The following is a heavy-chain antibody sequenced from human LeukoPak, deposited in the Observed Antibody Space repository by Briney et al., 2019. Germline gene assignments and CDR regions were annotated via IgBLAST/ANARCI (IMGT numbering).Heavy chain of an antibody. Sequence: GGSLRLSCAASGFTFSSYAMSWVRQAPGKGLEWVSAISGSGGSTYYADSVKGRFTITRDNSKNTLYLQMNSLRAEDTAVYYCAALSTGTTLRYWGQGTLVTVSP. CDR1: GFTFSSYA. CDR2: ISGSGGST. D-gene: IGHD1-1*01. CDR3: AALSTGTTLRY. J-gene: IGHJ4*02. V-gene: IGHV3-23*01.